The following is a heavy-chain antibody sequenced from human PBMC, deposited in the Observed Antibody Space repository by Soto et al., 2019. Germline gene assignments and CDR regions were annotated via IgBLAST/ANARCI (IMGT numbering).Heavy chain of an antibody. CDR2: IYHSGSF. J-gene: IGHJ4*02. Sequence: QLQLQESGSRLVEPAQTLSLTCAVSGGSINSAGYSWNWIRQPPGEGLEWIGYIYHSGSFLYNPSLQSRVTISLERSKNHFSPRLNSVTAADTAVFYCARSVGYRSGWWPYYFDYWGQGALVTVSS. V-gene: IGHV4-30-2*01. CDR1: GGSINSAGYS. D-gene: IGHD6-19*01. CDR3: ARSVGYRSGWWPYYFDY.